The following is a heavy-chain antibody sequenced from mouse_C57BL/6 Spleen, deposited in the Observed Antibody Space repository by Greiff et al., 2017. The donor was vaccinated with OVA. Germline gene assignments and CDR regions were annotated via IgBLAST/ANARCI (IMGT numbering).Heavy chain of an antibody. Sequence: QVQLQQPGAELVMPGASVKLSCKASGYTFTSYWMHWVKQRPGQGLEWIGEIDPSDSYTNYNQKFKGKSTLTVDKSSSTAYMQLSSLTSEDSAVYYGARRGDYDGDYFDYWGQGTTLTVSS. CDR2: IDPSDSYT. J-gene: IGHJ2*01. CDR3: ARRGDYDGDYFDY. CDR1: GYTFTSYW. D-gene: IGHD2-4*01. V-gene: IGHV1-69*01.